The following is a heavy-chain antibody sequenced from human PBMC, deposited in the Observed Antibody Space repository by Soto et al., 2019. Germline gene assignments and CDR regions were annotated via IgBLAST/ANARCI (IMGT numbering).Heavy chain of an antibody. CDR2: ISAYNGNT. D-gene: IGHD3-10*01. J-gene: IGHJ4*02. CDR1: GYTFTSYG. Sequence: QVQLVQSGAEVKKPGASVKVSCKASGYTFTSYGISWVRQAPGQGLEWMGWISAYNGNTNYAQKLQGRVTMTTDTSTSTAYMELRSLRSDDTAVYYCARDVGGSITMVRGVIITEFDYWGQGTLVTVSS. CDR3: ARDVGGSITMVRGVIITEFDY. V-gene: IGHV1-18*01.